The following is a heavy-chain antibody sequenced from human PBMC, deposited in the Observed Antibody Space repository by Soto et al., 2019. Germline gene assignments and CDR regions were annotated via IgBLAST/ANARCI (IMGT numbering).Heavy chain of an antibody. CDR1: VLTFSSSS. J-gene: IGHJ4*02. D-gene: IGHD6-13*01. CDR3: ARDRKSSIAAAGVDY. V-gene: IGHV3-21*01. Sequence: GGSLRLSCAASVLTFSSSSMNWVRQAPGKGLEWVSSISSSSSYIYYADSVKGRFTISRDNAKNSLYLQMNSLRAEDTAVYYCARDRKSSIAAAGVDYWGQGTLVTAS. CDR2: ISSSSSYI.